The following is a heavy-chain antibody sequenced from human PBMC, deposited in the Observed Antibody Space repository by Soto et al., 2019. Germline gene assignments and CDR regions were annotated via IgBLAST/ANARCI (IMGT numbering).Heavy chain of an antibody. CDR1: GGTFSSYA. Sequence: SVKVSCKASGGTFSSYAISWVRQAPGQGLEWMGGIIPIFGTANYAQKFQGRVTITADESTSTAYMELSSLRSEDTAVYYCARRNYYCSGSRSSYNYYGMVVWGQGLTVTVSS. J-gene: IGHJ6*02. V-gene: IGHV1-69*13. D-gene: IGHD3-10*01. CDR3: ARRNYYCSGSRSSYNYYGMVV. CDR2: IIPIFGTA.